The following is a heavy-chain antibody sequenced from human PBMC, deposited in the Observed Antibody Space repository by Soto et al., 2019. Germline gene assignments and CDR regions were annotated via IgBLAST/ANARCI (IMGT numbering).Heavy chain of an antibody. CDR1: GFTFSSYS. Sequence: GGSLRLSCAASGFTFSSYSMNWVRQAPGKGLEWVSYISSSSSIYYADSVKGRFTISRDNAKNSLYLQMNSLRDEDTAVYYCATFGIVGPRALPNWGQGTLVTVSS. V-gene: IGHV3-48*02. CDR3: ATFGIVGPRALPN. J-gene: IGHJ1*01. D-gene: IGHD1-26*01. CDR2: ISSSSSI.